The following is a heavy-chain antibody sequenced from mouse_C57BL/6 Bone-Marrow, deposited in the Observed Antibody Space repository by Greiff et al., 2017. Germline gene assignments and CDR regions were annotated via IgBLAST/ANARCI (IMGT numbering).Heavy chain of an antibody. D-gene: IGHD2-4*01. V-gene: IGHV2-6*01. CDR3: ASWDYDGFAY. J-gene: IGHJ3*01. CDR1: GFSLTSYG. Sequence: VMLVESGPGLVAPSQSLSITCTVSGFSLTSYGVDWVRQSPGKGLEWLGVIWGVGSTNYNSALKSRLSISKDNSKSQVFLKMNSLQTDDTAMYYCASWDYDGFAYWGQGTLVTVSA. CDR2: IWGVGST.